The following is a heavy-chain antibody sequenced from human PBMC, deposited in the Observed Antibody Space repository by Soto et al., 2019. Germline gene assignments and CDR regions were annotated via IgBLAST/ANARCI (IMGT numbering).Heavy chain of an antibody. CDR3: TRGTTIVVWASFDP. CDR1: GFTFSGSD. D-gene: IGHD3-22*01. J-gene: IGHJ5*02. V-gene: IGHV3-73*01. CDR2: IRSKGDNYAT. Sequence: SLRLSCVASGFTFSGSDINWVRQASGKGLEWVGRIRSKGDNYATAYAASVKGRFTTSSDDSKNTAYLQMNSLKIEDTAVYFCTRGTTIVVWASFDPWGQGTLVTVSS.